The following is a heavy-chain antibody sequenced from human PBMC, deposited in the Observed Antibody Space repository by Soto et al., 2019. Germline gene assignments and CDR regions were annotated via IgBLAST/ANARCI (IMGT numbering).Heavy chain of an antibody. J-gene: IGHJ5*02. CDR3: TQHGGYFDLAS. V-gene: IGHV3-30*18. Sequence: GGSLRLSCAASGFTFSSYGMYWVLQAPGKGLEWVATISYDGSSKYYVDSVKGRFTISRDNSKKTLYLQMNSLRAEDTAVYYCTQHGGYFDLASWGQGTLVTVSS. CDR1: GFTFSSYG. D-gene: IGHD3-16*01. CDR2: ISYDGSSK.